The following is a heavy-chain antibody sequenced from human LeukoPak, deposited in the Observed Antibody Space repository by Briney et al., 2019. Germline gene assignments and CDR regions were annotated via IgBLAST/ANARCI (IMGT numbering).Heavy chain of an antibody. CDR2: TNPSGGSA. D-gene: IGHD3-16*01. Sequence: ASVKVSWKASGYTFARYYMYWVRHAPGQGLEWMGITNPSGGSATYAQKLQGTVTLTRDTSTNTVYMELSSLRSEDTAVYYCARYNDYVDYWGQGTLVTVSS. CDR3: ARYNDYVDY. V-gene: IGHV1-46*04. J-gene: IGHJ4*02. CDR1: GYTFARYY.